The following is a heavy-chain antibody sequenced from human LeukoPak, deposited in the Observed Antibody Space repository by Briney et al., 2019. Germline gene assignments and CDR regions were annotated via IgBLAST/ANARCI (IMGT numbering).Heavy chain of an antibody. CDR2: ISSSSSYI. J-gene: IGHJ6*02. Sequence: GGSLRLSCAASGFTFSSYSMNWVRQAPGKGLEWVSSISSSSSYIYYADSVKGRFTISRDNAKNSLYLQMNSLRAEDTAVYYCARGSGVVVAATSTYYYYGMDVWGQGTTVTVSS. D-gene: IGHD2-15*01. CDR3: ARGSGVVVAATSTYYYYGMDV. V-gene: IGHV3-21*01. CDR1: GFTFSSYS.